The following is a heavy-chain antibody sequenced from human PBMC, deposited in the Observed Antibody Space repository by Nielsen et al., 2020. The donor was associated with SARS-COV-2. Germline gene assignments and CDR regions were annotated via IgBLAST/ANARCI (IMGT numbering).Heavy chain of an antibody. Sequence: ASVKVSCKASGYTFTSYGISWVRQAPGQGLEWMGWISAYNGNTNYAQKLQGRVTMTRNTSISTAYMELSSLRSEDTAVYYCARGANYDILTGYYLAYWGQGTLVTVSS. V-gene: IGHV1-18*01. J-gene: IGHJ4*02. D-gene: IGHD3-9*01. CDR2: ISAYNGNT. CDR1: GYTFTSYG. CDR3: ARGANYDILTGYYLAY.